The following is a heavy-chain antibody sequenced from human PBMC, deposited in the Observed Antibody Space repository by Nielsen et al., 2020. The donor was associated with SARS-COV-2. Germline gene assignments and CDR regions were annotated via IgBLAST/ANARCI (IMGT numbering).Heavy chain of an antibody. CDR3: AREGRKLPLDY. CDR2: IKEDGSEK. CDR1: GFTFSSYW. Sequence: ESLKISCAASGFTFSSYWMSWVRQAPGKGLEWVANIKEDGSEKYYVDSVKGRFSISRDNAKNSLYLQMNSLRAEDTAVYYCAREGRKLPLDYWGQGTLVTVSS. D-gene: IGHD5-24*01. V-gene: IGHV3-7*03. J-gene: IGHJ4*02.